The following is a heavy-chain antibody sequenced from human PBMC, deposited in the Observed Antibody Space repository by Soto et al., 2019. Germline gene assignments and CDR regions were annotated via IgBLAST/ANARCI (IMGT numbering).Heavy chain of an antibody. D-gene: IGHD6-13*01. CDR1: GFTFSSYG. Sequence: PGGSLRLSCAASGFTFSSYGMHWVRQAPGKGLEWVAVISYDGSNKYYADSVKGRFTISRDNSKNTLYLQMNSLRAEDTAVYYCAKIWTSAAAGFDYWGQGTLVTVSS. J-gene: IGHJ4*02. CDR3: AKIWTSAAAGFDY. CDR2: ISYDGSNK. V-gene: IGHV3-30*18.